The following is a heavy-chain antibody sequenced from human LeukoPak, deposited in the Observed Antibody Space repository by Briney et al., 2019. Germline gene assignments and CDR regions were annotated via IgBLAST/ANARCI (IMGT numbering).Heavy chain of an antibody. Sequence: PSETLSLTCAVYGGSFSGYYWSWLRQPPGKGLEWIGEINHSGSTNYNPSLKSRVTISVDTSKNQFSLKLSSVTAADTAVYYCARGRYYDYVWGSYRPFDYWGQGTLVTVSS. V-gene: IGHV4-34*01. D-gene: IGHD3-16*02. CDR3: ARGRYYDYVWGSYRPFDY. J-gene: IGHJ4*02. CDR1: GGSFSGYY. CDR2: INHSGST.